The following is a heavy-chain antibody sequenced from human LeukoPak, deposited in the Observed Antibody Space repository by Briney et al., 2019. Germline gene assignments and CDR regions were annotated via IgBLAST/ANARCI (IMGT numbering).Heavy chain of an antibody. V-gene: IGHV3-23*01. J-gene: IGHJ4*02. CDR1: GFTFSSYA. CDR3: AKGNGYSYGRYYFDY. D-gene: IGHD5-18*01. CDR2: ITASGGNT. Sequence: GGSLRLSCAASGFTFSSYALGWVRQAPGKGLEWVSAITASGGNTYYADSVKGRFTISRDNSKNTLYLQVNSLRAEDTAVYYCAKGNGYSYGRYYFDYWGQGTLVTVSS.